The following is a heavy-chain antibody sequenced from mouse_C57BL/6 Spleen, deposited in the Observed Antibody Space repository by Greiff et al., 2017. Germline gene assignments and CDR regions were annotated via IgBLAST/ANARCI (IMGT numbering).Heavy chain of an antibody. J-gene: IGHJ2*01. D-gene: IGHD2-5*01. CDR1: GYTFTSYW. Sequence: QVQLQQPGTELVQPGASVKLSCKASGYTFTSYWMHWVKQRPGQGLEWIGNINPSNGGTNYNEKFKSKATLTVDKSSSTAYMQLSSLTSEDSAVYYCAREGTYYSNYGAFDYWGQGTTLTVSS. CDR2: INPSNGGT. CDR3: AREGTYYSNYGAFDY. V-gene: IGHV1-53*01.